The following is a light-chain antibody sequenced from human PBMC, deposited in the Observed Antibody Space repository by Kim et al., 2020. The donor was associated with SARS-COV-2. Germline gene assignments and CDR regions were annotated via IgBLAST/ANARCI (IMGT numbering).Light chain of an antibody. V-gene: IGKV1-27*01. CDR2: AAS. CDR1: QGIRNY. J-gene: IGKJ4*01. Sequence: ASVGDRVTITCRASQGIRNYLAWYQQKPGKVPNRLIYAASTLQSGVPSRFSGSGSGTDFTLTISSLQPEDVATYYCQKYNSAPLTFGGGTKVDIK. CDR3: QKYNSAPLT.